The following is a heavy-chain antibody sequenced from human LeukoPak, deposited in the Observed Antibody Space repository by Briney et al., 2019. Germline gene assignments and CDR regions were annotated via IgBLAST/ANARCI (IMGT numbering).Heavy chain of an antibody. Sequence: GGSLRLSCAASGFTFSSYGMHWVRQAPGKGLEWVAFIRYDGSNKYYADSVKGRFTISRDDSKNTLYLQMNSLRAEDTAVYYCAKGYYGSGSNYFDYWGQGTLVTVSS. CDR1: GFTFSSYG. V-gene: IGHV3-30*02. CDR2: IRYDGSNK. D-gene: IGHD3-10*01. CDR3: AKGYYGSGSNYFDY. J-gene: IGHJ4*02.